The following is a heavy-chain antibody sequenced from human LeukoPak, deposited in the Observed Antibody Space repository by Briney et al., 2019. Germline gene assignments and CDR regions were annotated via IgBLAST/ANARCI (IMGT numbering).Heavy chain of an antibody. J-gene: IGHJ2*01. V-gene: IGHV4-61*01. CDR1: GGSLSSSSYY. CDR3: AREPLMTTVTTGWYFDL. CDR2: IYYSGST. D-gene: IGHD4-17*01. Sequence: SETLSLTCTVSGGSLSSSSYYWGWIRQPPGKGLEWIGYIYYSGSTNYNPSLKSRVTISVDTSKNQFSLKLSSVTAADTAVYYCAREPLMTTVTTGWYFDLWGRGTLVTVSS.